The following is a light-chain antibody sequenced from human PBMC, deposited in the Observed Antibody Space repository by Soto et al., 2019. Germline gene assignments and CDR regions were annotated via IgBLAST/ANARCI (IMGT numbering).Light chain of an antibody. V-gene: IGKV2-40*01. J-gene: IGKJ4*01. CDR2: TVS. CDR3: MQRIRFPLT. CDR1: KSLLDSDDGITY. Sequence: DFVMSQRSVSLSVTPGEPASISCRSSKSLLDSDDGITYLDWFLQKPGQSPQLLIYTVSCRASGVPDRFSGSGSSTDFTLKISRVEAEDVGVYYCMQRIRFPLTFGGGTKVDIK.